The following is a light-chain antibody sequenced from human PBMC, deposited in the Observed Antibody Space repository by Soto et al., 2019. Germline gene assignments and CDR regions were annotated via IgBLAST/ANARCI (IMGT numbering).Light chain of an antibody. CDR2: DAS. CDR3: QHRRNWPIT. Sequence: EIVLTQSPATLSLSLGARATLSCRASQSVSSYLAWYQQKTGQAPRLIIYDASNTSTGSPARFSGSGSGTDFTLTIRSLEPEYFAVYYCQHRRNWPITFGQGTRLEIK. V-gene: IGKV3-11*01. J-gene: IGKJ5*01. CDR1: QSVSSY.